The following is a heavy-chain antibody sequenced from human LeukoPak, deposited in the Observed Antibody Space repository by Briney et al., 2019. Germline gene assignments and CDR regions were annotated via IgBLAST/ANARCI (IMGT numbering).Heavy chain of an antibody. V-gene: IGHV4-59*01. Sequence: SETLSLTCTVSGGSISSYYWSWIRQPPGKGLEWIGYIYYSGSTNYNPSLKSRVTISVDTSKDQFSLKLSSVTAADTAVYYCARVYYYDSSGYYVGAFDIWGQGTMVTVSS. J-gene: IGHJ3*02. CDR2: IYYSGST. CDR3: ARVYYYDSSGYYVGAFDI. D-gene: IGHD3-22*01. CDR1: GGSISSYY.